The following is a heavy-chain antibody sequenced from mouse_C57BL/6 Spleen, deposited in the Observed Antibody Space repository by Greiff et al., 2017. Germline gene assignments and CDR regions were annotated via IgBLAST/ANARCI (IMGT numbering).Heavy chain of an antibody. J-gene: IGHJ4*01. CDR3: ARRDGKDAMDH. CDR2: INPNNGGT. V-gene: IGHV1-18*01. Sequence: EVQLQQSGPELVKPGASVKIPCKASGYTFTDYNMDWVKQSHGQSLEWIGDINPNNGGTIYNQKFKGKATLTVDKSSSTAYMELRSLTSEDTAVYYCARRDGKDAMDHWGQGTSGTVSS. CDR1: GYTFTDYN. D-gene: IGHD2-1*01.